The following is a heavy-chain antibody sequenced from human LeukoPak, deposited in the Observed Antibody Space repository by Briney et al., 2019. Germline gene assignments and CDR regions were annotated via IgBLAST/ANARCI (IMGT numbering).Heavy chain of an antibody. CDR2: INSGGSST. D-gene: IGHD5-18*01. CDR1: GFTFSSYW. CDR3: ARDTAMVYWYFDL. J-gene: IGHJ2*01. V-gene: IGHV3-74*01. Sequence: GGSLRLSCAASGFTFSSYWLHWVRQAPGKGLVWVSRINSGGSSTSYAASVTGRSTISRDNAKTTLYLQMNSLRAEDPAVYYCARDTAMVYWYFDLWGRGTLVTVSS.